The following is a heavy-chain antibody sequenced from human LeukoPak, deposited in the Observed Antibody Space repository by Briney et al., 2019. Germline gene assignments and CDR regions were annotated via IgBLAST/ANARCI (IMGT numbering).Heavy chain of an antibody. D-gene: IGHD6-19*01. CDR1: GGSITGYY. CDR2: IYYSGIT. Sequence: SETLSLTCTVSGGSITGYYWSWIRQPPGKGLEWIGYIYYSGITNYNPSLKGRVTISVDTSKNQFSLKLSSVTAADTAVYYCARESGRLAMVFDYWGQGTLVTVSS. CDR3: ARESGRLAMVFDY. J-gene: IGHJ4*02. V-gene: IGHV4-59*01.